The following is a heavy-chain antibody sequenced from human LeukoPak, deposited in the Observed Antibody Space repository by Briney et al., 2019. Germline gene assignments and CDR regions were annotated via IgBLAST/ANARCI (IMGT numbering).Heavy chain of an antibody. CDR3: AKTPYSSDWYGYWFDP. CDR1: GFTFGNFA. CDR2: ISGSGGAK. D-gene: IGHD6-13*01. Sequence: SGGSLRLSCAASGFTFGNFAMSWVRQAPGKGLEWVSSISGSGGAKYYVDSVKGRFTISRDNSKNTLYLQMNSLRAEDTAVYYCAKTPYSSDWYGYWFDPWGQGTLVTVSS. J-gene: IGHJ5*02. V-gene: IGHV3-23*01.